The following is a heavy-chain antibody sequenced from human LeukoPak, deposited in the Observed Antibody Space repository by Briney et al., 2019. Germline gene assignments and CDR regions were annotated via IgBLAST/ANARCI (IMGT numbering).Heavy chain of an antibody. D-gene: IGHD3-22*01. CDR2: IYHSGST. CDR1: GGSISTTNW. J-gene: IGHJ4*02. V-gene: IGHV4-4*02. Sequence: SDTLSLTCVVSGGSISTTNWWSWVRQPPGKGLEWIGEIYHSGSTNYNPSLKSRVTISVDKSKNQFSLKLNSVTAADTAVYYCARDKDSGGYHRAPLSYWGQGILVTVSS. CDR3: ARDKDSGGYHRAPLSY.